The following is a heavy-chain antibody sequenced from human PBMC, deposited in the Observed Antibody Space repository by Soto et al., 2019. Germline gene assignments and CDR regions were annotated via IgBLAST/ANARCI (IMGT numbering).Heavy chain of an antibody. J-gene: IGHJ1*01. D-gene: IGHD3-22*01. CDR2: IGSDGRPT. V-gene: IGHV3-74*03. CDR1: GFPFSSYW. Sequence: GGSLRLSCVASGFPFSSYWMHWIRQVPGKGLMWVSQIGSDGRPTTYADSVKGRFTISRDNARNTLYLQMNSLRADDTAMYYCVRDYDRSGFKSGQWGHGTLVTVS. CDR3: VRDYDRSGFKSGQ.